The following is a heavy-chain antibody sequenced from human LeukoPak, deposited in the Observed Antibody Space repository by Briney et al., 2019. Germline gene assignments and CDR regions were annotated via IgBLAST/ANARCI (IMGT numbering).Heavy chain of an antibody. CDR1: GGSISSSSYY. J-gene: IGHJ4*02. D-gene: IGHD3-22*01. CDR3: ARDAWGSSSGLDY. CDR2: IYYTGST. Sequence: SETLSLTCTVSGGSISSSSYYWGWIRQPPGKGLEWIGRIYYTGSTYYNPSLKSRVTISVDTSKNQFSLKLSSVTAADTAVYYCARDAWGSSSGLDYWGQGTLVTVSS. V-gene: IGHV4-39*07.